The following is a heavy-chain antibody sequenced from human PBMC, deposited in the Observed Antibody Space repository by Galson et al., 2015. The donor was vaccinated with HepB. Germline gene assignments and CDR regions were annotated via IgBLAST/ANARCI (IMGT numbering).Heavy chain of an antibody. Sequence: SLRLSCAASGFPFNNAWMTWVRQAPGMGLEWVGRIKSKTDGKTTDYAAPVKGRITIARDDSKNRLYLQRNSLKTEDTAVYYCTTDVYYSTYWSWIDPWGQGTLVTVSS. CDR3: TTDVYYSTYWSWIDP. D-gene: IGHD2-8*02. J-gene: IGHJ5*02. CDR2: IKSKTDGKTT. CDR1: GFPFNNAW. V-gene: IGHV3-15*01.